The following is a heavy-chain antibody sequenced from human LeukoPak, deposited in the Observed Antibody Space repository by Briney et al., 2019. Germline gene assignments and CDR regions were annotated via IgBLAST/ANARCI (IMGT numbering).Heavy chain of an antibody. CDR2: VNTDGSTP. Sequence: GGSLRLSCAASGFTFSSYWMHWVRQAPGKGLVWVSRVNTDGSTPTYADSVKGRFTISRDNAKNTLYLQMNSLRAEDTAVYYCARRYSSSASFFDYWGQGTLVTVSS. D-gene: IGHD6-13*01. J-gene: IGHJ4*02. CDR1: GFTFSSYW. CDR3: ARRYSSSASFFDY. V-gene: IGHV3-74*01.